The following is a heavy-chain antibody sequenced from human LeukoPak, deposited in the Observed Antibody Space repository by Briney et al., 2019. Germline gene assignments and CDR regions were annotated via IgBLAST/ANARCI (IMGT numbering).Heavy chain of an antibody. CDR2: IWYGGSNK. Sequence: PGGSLRLSCAASGFTFSSYGMHWVRQAPGKGLEWVAVIWYGGSNKYYADSVKGRFTISRDNSKNTLYLQMNSLRAEDTAVYYCARERVRGVVPLDSWGQGTLVTVSS. CDR3: ARERVRGVVPLDS. D-gene: IGHD3-10*01. V-gene: IGHV3-33*08. J-gene: IGHJ4*02. CDR1: GFTFSSYG.